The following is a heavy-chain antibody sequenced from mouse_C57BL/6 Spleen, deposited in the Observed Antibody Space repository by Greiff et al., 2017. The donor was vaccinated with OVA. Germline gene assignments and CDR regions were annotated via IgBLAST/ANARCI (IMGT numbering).Heavy chain of an antibody. CDR1: GYTFTSYW. CDR3: ARTRGELGRNYFDY. V-gene: IGHV1-50*01. D-gene: IGHD4-1*01. Sequence: QVQLQQPGAELVKPGASVKLSCKASGYTFTSYWMQWVKQRPGQGLEWIGEIDPSDSYTNYNQKFKGKAKLTVDTSSSTAYMQLSSLTSEDSAVYYCARTRGELGRNYFDYWGQGTTLTVSS. CDR2: IDPSDSYT. J-gene: IGHJ2*01.